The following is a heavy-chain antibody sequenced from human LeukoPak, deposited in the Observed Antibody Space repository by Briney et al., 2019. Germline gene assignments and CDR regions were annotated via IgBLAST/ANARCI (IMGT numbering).Heavy chain of an antibody. V-gene: IGHV3-7*01. J-gene: IGHJ4*02. CDR2: IKQDGSEK. CDR1: GFTFSSYW. Sequence: PGGSLRLSCAASGFTFSSYWMSWVRQNPGKGLEWVANIKQDGSEKYYVDSVKGRFTISRDNAKNSLYLQMNSLRAEDTAVYYCAREVRRTIFGVVSGDYFDYWGQGTLVTVSP. CDR3: AREVRRTIFGVVSGDYFDY. D-gene: IGHD3-3*01.